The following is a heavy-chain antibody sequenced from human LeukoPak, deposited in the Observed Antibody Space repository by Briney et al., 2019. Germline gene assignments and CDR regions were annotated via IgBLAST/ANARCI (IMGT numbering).Heavy chain of an antibody. CDR2: ISGSGGST. CDR3: AKHYSGYYFDY. Sequence: GGSLRLSCAASGFTVSSNYMSWVRQAPGKGLEWVSGISGSGGSTYYADSVKGRFTISRDNSKNTLYLQMNSLRAEDTAVYYCAKHYSGYYFDYWGQGTLVIVSS. V-gene: IGHV3-23*01. CDR1: GFTVSSNY. D-gene: IGHD5-12*01. J-gene: IGHJ4*02.